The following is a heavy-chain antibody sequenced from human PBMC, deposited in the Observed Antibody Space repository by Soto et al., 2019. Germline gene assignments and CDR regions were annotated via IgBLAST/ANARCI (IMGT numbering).Heavy chain of an antibody. D-gene: IGHD2-15*01. Sequence: EAQLVASGGGLVQPGGSLRLSCVASGFSFSSLWMGWVRQAPGKGLEWVANIKEDGSVKHHVDSVKGRFTISRDNAKNSLYLQMTRLRAEDTGMYYCLKDPAAIDRYCSGDHCLHLFGGQGALVNVSS. CDR2: IKEDGSVK. J-gene: IGHJ4*02. CDR1: GFSFSSLW. V-gene: IGHV3-7*01. CDR3: LKDPAAIDRYCSGDHCLHLF.